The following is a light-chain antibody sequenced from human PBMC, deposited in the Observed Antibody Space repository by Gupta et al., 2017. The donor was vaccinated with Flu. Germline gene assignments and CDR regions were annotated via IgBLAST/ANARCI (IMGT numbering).Light chain of an antibody. Sequence: EIVLTQSPATLSLSPGQRATLSCRASQSVSIYLAWYQQKGGQAPRLLIYDTSNRAAGIPARFSGSGSGTDFTLTISSLEPEDFAVYYCQQRSSWPPTFGQGARLEIK. CDR2: DTS. V-gene: IGKV3-11*01. J-gene: IGKJ5*01. CDR3: QQRSSWPPT. CDR1: QSVSIY.